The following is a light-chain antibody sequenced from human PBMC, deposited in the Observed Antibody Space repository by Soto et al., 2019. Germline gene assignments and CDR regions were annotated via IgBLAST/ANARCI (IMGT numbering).Light chain of an antibody. Sequence: VLTQSPGTLSLSPGERATLSCRASQSVNNNYLAWYQQKPGQAPRLLIYDASNRATGIPARFSGSGSGTDFTLTISSLEPEDFAVYYCQQRSNWPKTFGQGTKVDIK. CDR1: QSVNNNY. V-gene: IGKV3-11*01. CDR3: QQRSNWPKT. J-gene: IGKJ1*01. CDR2: DAS.